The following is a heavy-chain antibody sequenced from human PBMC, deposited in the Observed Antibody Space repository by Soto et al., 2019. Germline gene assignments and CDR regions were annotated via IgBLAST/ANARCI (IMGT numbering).Heavy chain of an antibody. V-gene: IGHV1-69*13. J-gene: IGHJ6*02. CDR1: GGTFNKFA. CDR3: ARRYCASDNCPLFYYFVDL. CDR2: IIPVFRSA. Sequence: SVKVSCKASGGTFNKFAFSWVRQAPGQGFEWMGGIIPVFRSANYAQRFRGRITITADEYTSTVYLYLNDLRSDDTAVYYCARRYCASDNCPLFYYFVDLWGLGTTVTVSS. D-gene: IGHD2-21*02.